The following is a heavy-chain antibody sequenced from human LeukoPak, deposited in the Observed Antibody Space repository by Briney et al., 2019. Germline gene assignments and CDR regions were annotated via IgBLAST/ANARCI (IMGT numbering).Heavy chain of an antibody. V-gene: IGHV3-21*04. D-gene: IGHD2-8*02. Sequence: GGSLRLSCAGSGFTFSSYSMNWVRQPPGKGLEWVSSIFPSGGEIHYADSVRGRFTISRDNSKSTLSLQMNSLRAEDTAIYYCATYRQVLLPFESWGQGTLVTVSS. CDR1: GFTFSSYS. CDR2: IFPSGGEI. CDR3: ATYRQVLLPFES. J-gene: IGHJ4*02.